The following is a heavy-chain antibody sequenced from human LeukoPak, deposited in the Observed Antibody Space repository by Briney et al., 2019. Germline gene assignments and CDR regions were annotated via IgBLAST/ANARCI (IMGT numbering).Heavy chain of an antibody. V-gene: IGHV4-59*08. Sequence: SETLSLTCTVSGDSISSNYWNWIRQPPGKGLEWIGYVYYSGSTNYDPSLKSRVTMSIDTSKNQFSLKLSSVTATDTAVYFCARGFYDSSGYSSPFDSWGQGTLATVSS. CDR1: GDSISSNY. CDR2: VYYSGST. J-gene: IGHJ4*02. D-gene: IGHD3-22*01. CDR3: ARGFYDSSGYSSPFDS.